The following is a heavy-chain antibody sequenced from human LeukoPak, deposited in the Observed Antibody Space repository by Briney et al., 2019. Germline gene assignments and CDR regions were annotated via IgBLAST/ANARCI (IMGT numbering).Heavy chain of an antibody. V-gene: IGHV3-53*01. J-gene: IGHJ6*02. D-gene: IGHD1-14*01. CDR3: ASVTFSPDPKGYYYYGMDV. CDR2: IYSGGST. CDR1: GFTVSSNY. Sequence: PGGSLRLSCAASGFTVSSNYMSWVRQAPGKGLEWVSVIYSGGSTYYADSVKGRFTISRDNSKNTLYLQMNSLRAEDTAVYYCASVTFSPDPKGYYYYGMDVWGQGTTVTVSS.